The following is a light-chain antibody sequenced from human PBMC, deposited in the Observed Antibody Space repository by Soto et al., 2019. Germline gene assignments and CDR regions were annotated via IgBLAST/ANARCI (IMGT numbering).Light chain of an antibody. V-gene: IGLV3-9*01. Sequence: SYELTQPLSVSVALGQTARITCGGSNIGSKSVHWYQKRPGQAPVVVMYRDYHRPSEIPERFSGSNSGNTATLTISRAQAGDEADYYCHVWDSTTAVLFGGGTKLTVL. CDR3: HVWDSTTAVL. J-gene: IGLJ2*01. CDR1: NIGSKS. CDR2: RDY.